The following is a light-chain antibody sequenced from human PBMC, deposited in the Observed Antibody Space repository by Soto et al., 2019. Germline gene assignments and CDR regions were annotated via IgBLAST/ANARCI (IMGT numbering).Light chain of an antibody. CDR1: SSDVGTYNY. V-gene: IGLV2-11*01. CDR2: DVN. J-gene: IGLJ7*01. CDR3: CSYAASHTYV. Sequence: QSALTQPRSVSGSPGQSVTISCTGTSSDVGTYNYVSWYQQHPGKAPKLMIYDVNKRPSGVPDRFSGSKSGNTASLTISGLQAEDEADYYCCSYAASHTYVFGSGTQLTVL.